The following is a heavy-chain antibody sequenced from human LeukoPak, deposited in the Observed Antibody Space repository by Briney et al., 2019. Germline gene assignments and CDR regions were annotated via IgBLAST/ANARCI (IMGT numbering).Heavy chain of an antibody. CDR2: SSPTGDIT. D-gene: IGHD2-21*01. CDR3: ARVPDFIARPCDS. V-gene: IGHV4-34*01. CDR1: GGSFSGNY. Sequence: PSETLSLTCAVYGGSFSGNYWTLIRQTPGRGLEWIGESSPTGDITGYNPSLKGRATISVDSSKKRFSLKPTAVTAADTGVYYCARVPDFIARPCDSWGPGTLVTVSS. J-gene: IGHJ4*02.